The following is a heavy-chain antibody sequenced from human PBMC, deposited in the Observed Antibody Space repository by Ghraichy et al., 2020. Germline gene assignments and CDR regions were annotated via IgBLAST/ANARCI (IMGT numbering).Heavy chain of an antibody. Sequence: SKTLSLTCSVSGASISDFSWTWVRQPPVKGLEWIGNIHQSGSTNYNPSLERRVTMSLDASKNQFSLQLASVTAADTAVYYCARGPPNPVWFGENYFDYWGQGTLRTVSS. J-gene: IGHJ4*02. CDR1: GASISDFS. CDR2: IHQSGST. V-gene: IGHV4-59*01. D-gene: IGHD3-10*01. CDR3: ARGPPNPVWFGENYFDY.